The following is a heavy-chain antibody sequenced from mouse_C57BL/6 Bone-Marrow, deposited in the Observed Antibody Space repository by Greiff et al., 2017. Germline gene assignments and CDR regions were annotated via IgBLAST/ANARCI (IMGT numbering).Heavy chain of an antibody. CDR2: IDPSDSYT. V-gene: IGHV1-59*01. CDR1: GYTFTSYW. D-gene: IGHD2-12*01. CDR3: AGSSYYDYFDD. Sequence: QVQLQQSGAELVRPGTSVKLSCKASGYTFTSYWMHWVKQRPGQGLEWIGVIDPSDSYTNYNQKFKGKATLTVDTSSSTAYMQLSSLTSEDSAVXYYAGSSYYDYFDDWGKGTTLTVSS. J-gene: IGHJ2*01.